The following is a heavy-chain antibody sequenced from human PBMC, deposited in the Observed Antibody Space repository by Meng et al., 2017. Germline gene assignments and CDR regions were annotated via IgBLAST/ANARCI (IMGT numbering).Heavy chain of an antibody. J-gene: IGHJ4*02. V-gene: IGHV3-23*01. CDR3: AKDRYYYDSSGYYDLDY. CDR1: GFTFSSYA. D-gene: IGHD3-22*01. Sequence: GGSLRLSCAASGFTFSSYAMSWVRQAPGKGLEWVSAISGSGGSTYYADSVKGRFTISRDNSKNTLYLQMNSLRAEDTGVYYCAKDRYYYDSSGYYDLDYWGQGTLVTVSS. CDR2: ISGSGGST.